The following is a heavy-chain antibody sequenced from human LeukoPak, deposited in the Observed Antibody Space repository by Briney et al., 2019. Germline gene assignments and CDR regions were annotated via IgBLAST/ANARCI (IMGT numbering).Heavy chain of an antibody. CDR2: ISGSGSST. J-gene: IGHJ3*02. V-gene: IGHV3-23*01. CDR1: GFTFSSYA. CDR3: AKEPHDSSGYYRDAFDI. D-gene: IGHD3-22*01. Sequence: GGSLRLSCAASGFTFSSYAMSWVRQAPGKGLEWVSAISGSGSSTYYADSVKGRFTISRDNSKNTLYLQMNSLRAEDTAVYYCAKEPHDSSGYYRDAFDIWGQGTMVTVSS.